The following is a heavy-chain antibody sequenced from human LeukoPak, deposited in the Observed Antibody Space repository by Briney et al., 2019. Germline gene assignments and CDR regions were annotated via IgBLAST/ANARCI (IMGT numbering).Heavy chain of an antibody. D-gene: IGHD6-13*01. CDR3: ARALRQQLVTGWFDP. Sequence: ASVKVSCKASGYTFTSYYMHWVRQAPGQGLEWMGIINPSGGSTSYAQKFQGRVTMTRDTSTSTVYMELSSLRSEDTAVYYCARALRQQLVTGWFDPWGQGTLVTVSS. J-gene: IGHJ5*02. CDR2: INPSGGST. CDR1: GYTFTSYY. V-gene: IGHV1-46*01.